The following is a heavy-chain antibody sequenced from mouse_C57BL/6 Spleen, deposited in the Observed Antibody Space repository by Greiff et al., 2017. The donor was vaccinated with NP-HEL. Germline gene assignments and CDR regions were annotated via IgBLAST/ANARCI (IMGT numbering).Heavy chain of an antibody. V-gene: IGHV5-6*01. D-gene: IGHD2-3*01. J-gene: IGHJ2*01. CDR1: GFTFSSYG. CDR3: ARLYDGYYLDY. Sequence: EVKLMESGGDLVKPGGSLKLSCAASGFTFSSYGMSWVRQTPDKRLEWVATISSGGSYTYYPDSVKGRFTISRDNAKNTLYLQMSSLKSEDTAMYYCARLYDGYYLDYWGQGTTLTVSS. CDR2: ISSGGSYT.